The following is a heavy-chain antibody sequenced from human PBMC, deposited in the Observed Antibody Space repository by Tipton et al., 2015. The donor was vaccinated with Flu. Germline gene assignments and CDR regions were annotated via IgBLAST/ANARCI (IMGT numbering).Heavy chain of an antibody. D-gene: IGHD3-10*02. J-gene: IGHJ6*02. V-gene: IGHV4-59*12. CDR1: GGSISGYY. CDR2: IYYSGTT. Sequence: TLSLTCTVSGGSISGYYWSWIRQPPGKGLEYIGTIYYSGTTYHNPSLKSRLSPSMDASRNQFSLGLSSVTDADTAVYYCARMMLTQYSYYTMDVWGQGTAVAVAS. CDR3: ARMMLTQYSYYTMDV.